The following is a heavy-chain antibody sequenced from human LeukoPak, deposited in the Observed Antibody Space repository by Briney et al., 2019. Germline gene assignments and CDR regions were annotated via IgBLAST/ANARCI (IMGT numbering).Heavy chain of an antibody. CDR1: GYTFTGYY. J-gene: IGHJ4*02. Sequence: ASVKVSCKASGYTFTGYYMHWVRQAPGQGLEWMGWINPNSGGTNYAQKFQGRVTMTRDTSISTAYMELNSLRAEDTAVYYCARRAGGYSHPYDYWGQGILVTVSS. CDR3: ARRAGGYSHPYDY. V-gene: IGHV1-2*02. CDR2: INPNSGGT. D-gene: IGHD4-23*01.